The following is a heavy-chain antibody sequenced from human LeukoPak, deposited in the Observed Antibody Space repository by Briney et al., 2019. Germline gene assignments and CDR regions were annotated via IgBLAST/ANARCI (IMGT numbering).Heavy chain of an antibody. CDR2: IKQDGSEK. Sequence: GGSLRLSCAASGFTFRSYAIYWVRQAPGKGLEWVANIKQDGSEKYYVDSVKGRFTISRDNAKNSLYLQMNSLRAEDTAVYYCARPGYSSSWYDYWGQGTLVTVSS. J-gene: IGHJ4*02. D-gene: IGHD6-13*01. CDR1: GFTFRSYA. CDR3: ARPGYSSSWYDY. V-gene: IGHV3-7*01.